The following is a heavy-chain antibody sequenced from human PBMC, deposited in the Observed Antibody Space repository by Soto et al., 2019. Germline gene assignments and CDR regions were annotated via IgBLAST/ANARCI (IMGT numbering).Heavy chain of an antibody. CDR1: GFTFSSYA. J-gene: IGHJ4*02. D-gene: IGHD3-22*01. CDR3: AKAPYYDSSGSYISPFDY. V-gene: IGHV3-23*01. CDR2: ISGSGGST. Sequence: GGSLRLSCAASGFTFSSYAMSWVRQAPGKGLEWVSAISGSGGSTYYADSVKGRFTISRDNSKNTLYLQMNSLRAEDTAVYYCAKAPYYDSSGSYISPFDYWGQGTLVTVSS.